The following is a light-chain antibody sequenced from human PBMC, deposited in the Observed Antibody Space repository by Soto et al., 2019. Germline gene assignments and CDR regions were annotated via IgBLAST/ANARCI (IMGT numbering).Light chain of an antibody. J-gene: IGLJ1*01. V-gene: IGLV2-14*01. CDR1: NSDVGDYDY. CDR3: SSYTNSNTLV. CDR2: DVS. Sequence: QSALTQPASVSGSPGQSITISCTGTNSDVGDYDYVSWYQQPSGKAPQLIFYDVSYRPSWLSNRFSGSKSRNTASLTASGLQAEDEADYYCSSYTNSNTLVFGTGTKVTVL.